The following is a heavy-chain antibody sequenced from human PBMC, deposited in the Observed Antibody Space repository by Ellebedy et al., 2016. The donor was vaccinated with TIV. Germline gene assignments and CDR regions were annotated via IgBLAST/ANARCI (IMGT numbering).Heavy chain of an antibody. J-gene: IGHJ2*01. Sequence: GESLKISCAASGFTFTQYWLHWVRQAPGKGPVWVSRITSDGSSTTYADSVKGRFTISSDNAKNTLYLQMNRLRAEDTAVYYCARAGSSGWEAYFDLWGRGTLVTVSS. CDR1: GFTFTQYW. D-gene: IGHD6-19*01. CDR3: ARAGSSGWEAYFDL. CDR2: ITSDGSST. V-gene: IGHV3-74*01.